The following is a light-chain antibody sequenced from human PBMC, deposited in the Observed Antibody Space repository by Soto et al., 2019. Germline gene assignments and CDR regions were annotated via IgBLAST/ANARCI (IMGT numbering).Light chain of an antibody. CDR2: GAS. J-gene: IGKJ1*01. Sequence: EIVLTQSPGTLSLSPGERATLSCRASQSVFNNHIGWYQQKPGQAPRRLIFGASFRATGIPDRFSGSGSGTAFTLTISSLEPEDFAVYYCQQYGSSPTTFGQGTKVEIK. CDR1: QSVFNNH. CDR3: QQYGSSPTT. V-gene: IGKV3-20*01.